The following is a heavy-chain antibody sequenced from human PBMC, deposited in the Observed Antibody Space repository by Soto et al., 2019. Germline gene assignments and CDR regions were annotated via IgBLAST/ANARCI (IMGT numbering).Heavy chain of an antibody. CDR2: IYYSGST. J-gene: IGHJ6*02. CDR3: ARGGFHYYYGMDV. CDR1: GGSISSYY. V-gene: IGHV4-39*07. Sequence: PSETLSLTCTVSGGSISSYYWSWIRQPPGKGLEWIGSIYYSGSTYYNPSLKSRVTISVDRSKNQFSLKLSSVTAADTAVYYCARGGFHYYYGMDVWGQGTTVTVSS.